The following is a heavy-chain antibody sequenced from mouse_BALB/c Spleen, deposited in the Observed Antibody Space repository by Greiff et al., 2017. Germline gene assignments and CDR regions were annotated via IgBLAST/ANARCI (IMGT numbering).Heavy chain of an antibody. CDR1: GFSLTSYG. J-gene: IGHJ3*01. Sequence: QVQLKESGPGLVAPSQSLSITCTVSGFSLTSYGVHWVRQPPGKGLEWLGVIWAGGSTNYNSALMSRLSISKDNSKSQVFLKMNSLQTDDTAMYYCARAGKTYGFAYWGQGTLVTVSA. CDR3: ARAGKTYGFAY. D-gene: IGHD2-12*01. CDR2: IWAGGST. V-gene: IGHV2-9*02.